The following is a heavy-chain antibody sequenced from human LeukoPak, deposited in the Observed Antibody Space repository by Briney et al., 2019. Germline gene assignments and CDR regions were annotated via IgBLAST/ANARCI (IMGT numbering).Heavy chain of an antibody. D-gene: IGHD6-13*01. CDR3: AGAWSPPYTSSWPYYFDY. CDR1: GFTFSSYS. J-gene: IGHJ4*02. V-gene: IGHV3-21*01. CDR2: ISSSSSYI. Sequence: GGSLRLSCAASGFTFSSYSMNWVRQAPGKGLEWVSSISSSSSYIYSADSVKGRFTISRDNAKKSLYLQMNSLRAEDTAVYYCAGAWSPPYTSSWPYYFDYWGQGTLVTVSS.